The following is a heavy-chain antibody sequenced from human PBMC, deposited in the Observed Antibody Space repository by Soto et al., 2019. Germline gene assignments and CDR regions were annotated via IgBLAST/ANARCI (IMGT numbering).Heavy chain of an antibody. CDR1: GFTFSSYW. V-gene: IGHV3-74*01. D-gene: IGHD3-3*01. CDR2: INSDGSST. CDR3: ARGLIAQRQTIFGVVIQADARYYGMDV. J-gene: IGHJ6*02. Sequence: PGGSLRLSCAASGFTFSSYWMHWVRQAPGKGLVWVSRINSDGSSTSYADSVKGRFTISRDNAKSTLYLQMNSLRAEDTAVYYCARGLIAQRQTIFGVVIQADARYYGMDVWGQGTTVTVSS.